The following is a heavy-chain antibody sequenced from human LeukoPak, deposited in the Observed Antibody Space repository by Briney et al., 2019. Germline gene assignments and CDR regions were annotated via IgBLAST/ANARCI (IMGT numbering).Heavy chain of an antibody. D-gene: IGHD3-10*01. CDR2: INHSGST. CDR1: GGSFSGYY. CDR3: ARRGQADDY. Sequence: PSETLSLTCAVYGGSFSGYYWSWIRQPPGKGLEWIGEINHSGSTNYNPSLKSRVTISVDTSKNQFSLKLSSVTAADTAVYYCARRGQADDYWGQGTLVTVSS. J-gene: IGHJ4*02. V-gene: IGHV4-34*01.